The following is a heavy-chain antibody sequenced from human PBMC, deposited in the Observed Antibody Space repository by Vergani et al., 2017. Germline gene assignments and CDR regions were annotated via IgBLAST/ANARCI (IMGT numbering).Heavy chain of an antibody. Sequence: EVQLVETGGGLIQPGGSLRLSCAASGFTVSSNYMSWVRQAPGKGLEWVSVIYSGGSTYYADSVKGRFTISRDNSKNTLYLQMNILRAEDTAVYYCARGGYCSSTSCYDAFDIWGQGTMVTVSS. D-gene: IGHD2-2*03. CDR3: ARGGYCSSTSCYDAFDI. CDR1: GFTVSSNY. J-gene: IGHJ3*02. CDR2: IYSGGST. V-gene: IGHV3-53*02.